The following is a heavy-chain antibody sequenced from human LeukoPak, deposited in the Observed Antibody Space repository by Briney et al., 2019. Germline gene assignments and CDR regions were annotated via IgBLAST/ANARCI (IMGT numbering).Heavy chain of an antibody. Sequence: PGGSLRHSSAASGFTFTSYWMHWVRQAPGKGLVWVSRINSAGSSTNYADSVKGRFTISRDNARNTLYVQMNSLRPEDTAVYSCAKGRVIDTASSGMDAWGQGTTVIVSS. J-gene: IGHJ6*02. CDR3: AKGRVIDTASSGMDA. D-gene: IGHD2-21*01. V-gene: IGHV3-74*01. CDR2: INSAGSST. CDR1: GFTFTSYW.